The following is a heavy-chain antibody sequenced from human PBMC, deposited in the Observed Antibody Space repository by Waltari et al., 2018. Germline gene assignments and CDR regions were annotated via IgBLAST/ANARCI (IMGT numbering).Heavy chain of an antibody. Sequence: QVQLVQSGAEVKKPGSSVKVSCKASGGTFSSYTISWVRQAPGQGLEWMGRIIPILGIANYAQKFQGRVTITADKSTSTAYMELSSLRSEDTAVYYCAREGDRCGVLTGDYWGQGTLVTVSS. J-gene: IGHJ4*02. D-gene: IGHD3-3*01. CDR3: AREGDRCGVLTGDY. V-gene: IGHV1-69*08. CDR2: IIPILGIA. CDR1: GGTFSSYT.